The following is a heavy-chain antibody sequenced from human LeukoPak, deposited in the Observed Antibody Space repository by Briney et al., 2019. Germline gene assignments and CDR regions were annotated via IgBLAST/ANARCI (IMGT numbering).Heavy chain of an antibody. Sequence: PGGSLRLSCAASGFTFSTYEMNWVRQAPGKGLEWVSYISSSGTMIYYADSVKGRFTISRDNAKNSLYLQMNSLRAEDTAVYYCARGGNGWLQFFHYWGQGTLVTVSS. J-gene: IGHJ4*02. CDR1: GFTFSTYE. V-gene: IGHV3-48*03. CDR2: ISSSGTMI. CDR3: ARGGNGWLQFFHY. D-gene: IGHD5-24*01.